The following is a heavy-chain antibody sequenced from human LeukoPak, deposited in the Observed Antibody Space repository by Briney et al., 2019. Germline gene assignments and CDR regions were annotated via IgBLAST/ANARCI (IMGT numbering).Heavy chain of an antibody. V-gene: IGHV3-7*01. CDR3: ARSDAGMSY. CDR2: IKPDGSEK. CDR1: GFTFSSYA. J-gene: IGHJ4*02. Sequence: PGGSLRLSCAASGFTFSSYAMHWVRQAPGKGLEWVANIKPDGSEKYYVDSGKGRFTISRDNAKNSLSLQMNSLRAEDTAVYYCARSDAGMSYWGQGTLVTVSS.